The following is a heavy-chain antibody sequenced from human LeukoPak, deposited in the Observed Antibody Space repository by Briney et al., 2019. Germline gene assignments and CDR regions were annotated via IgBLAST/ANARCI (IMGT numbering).Heavy chain of an antibody. CDR1: XFTXXSXW. Sequence: SCAAXXFTXXSXWMHWVRQAPGKGLVWVSRINSDGSSTSYADSVKGRFTISRDNAKNTLYLQMNSLRAEDTAVYYCARAPATFDYWGQGTLVTVSS. D-gene: IGHD6-25*01. V-gene: IGHV3-74*01. CDR2: INSDGSST. J-gene: IGHJ4*02. CDR3: ARAPATFDY.